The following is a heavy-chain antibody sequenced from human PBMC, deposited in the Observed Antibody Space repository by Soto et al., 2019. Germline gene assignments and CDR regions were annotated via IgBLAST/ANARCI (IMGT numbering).Heavy chain of an antibody. CDR1: GFSLSTSGEE. Sequence: SGPTLVNPTQTLTLTCTFSGFSLSTSGEEEGWNRQPPGKAQEWLALIYWDDDKRYSPSLKIRLTISKDTSKNQVVFTMTNMDPVYTATYYCAHRREVVAATRDYYYYYMDVWGKGTTVTVSS. CDR2: IYWDDDK. V-gene: IGHV2-5*02. CDR3: AHRREVVAATRDYYYYYMDV. J-gene: IGHJ6*03. D-gene: IGHD2-15*01.